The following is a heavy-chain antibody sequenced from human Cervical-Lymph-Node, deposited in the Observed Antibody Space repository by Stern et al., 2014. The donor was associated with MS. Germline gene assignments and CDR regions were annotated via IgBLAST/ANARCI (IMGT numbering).Heavy chain of an antibody. CDR2: IIPIFGTE. CDR1: GCTFSNFG. Sequence: MQLVESGAEVKKPGSSVKVSCKASGCTFSNFGFSWVRQAPGQGLDWMGGIIPIFGTEHYDKTLQGKLTITADKSTSAAYMELNSLRSEDTAVYYCARDNDDNGMDVWGQGTTVIVSS. V-gene: IGHV1-69*06. D-gene: IGHD1-1*01. J-gene: IGHJ6*02. CDR3: ARDNDDNGMDV.